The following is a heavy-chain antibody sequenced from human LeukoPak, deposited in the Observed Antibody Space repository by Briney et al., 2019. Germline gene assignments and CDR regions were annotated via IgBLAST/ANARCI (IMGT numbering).Heavy chain of an antibody. V-gene: IGHV4-38-2*01. D-gene: IGHD6-13*01. CDR2: IYHSGST. Sequence: PGGSLRLSCAASGFTFSSYAMHWVRQAPGKGLEWIGSIYHSGSTYYNPSLKSRVTISVDTSKNQFSLKLSSVTAADTAVYYCAQSGGSSWYKGTDYYYMDVWGKGTTVTVSS. CDR1: GFTFSSYA. CDR3: AQSGGSSWYKGTDYYYMDV. J-gene: IGHJ6*03.